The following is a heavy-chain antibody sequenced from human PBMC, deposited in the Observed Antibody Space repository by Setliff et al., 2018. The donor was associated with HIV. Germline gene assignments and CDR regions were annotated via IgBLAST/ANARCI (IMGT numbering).Heavy chain of an antibody. CDR3: ARGVIETDYDYVDIYYYNYMDV. D-gene: IGHD5-12*01. V-gene: IGHV4-61*09. J-gene: IGHJ6*03. CDR1: GGSINRGNYY. CDR2: IHITGNT. Sequence: KPSETLSLTCSVSGGSINRGNYYWTWIRQSAGKGLEWIGHIHITGNTDYNPSLKSRVTISLDTARSQFSLELTSVTAADTAVYFCARGVIETDYDYVDIYYYNYMDVWGKGTTVTAP.